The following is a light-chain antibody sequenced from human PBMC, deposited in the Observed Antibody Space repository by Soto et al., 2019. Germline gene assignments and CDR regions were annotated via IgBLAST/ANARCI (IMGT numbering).Light chain of an antibody. CDR3: SSSAGSNNLV. J-gene: IGLJ3*02. CDR1: SSDVGGYNY. V-gene: IGLV2-8*01. CDR2: EVS. Sequence: QSALTQPPSASGSPGQSVTISCTGTSSDVGGYNYVSWYQQHPGKAPKLMIYEVSKRPSVVPDRFSGSKSGNTASLTVSGLQAEDAADYYCSSSAGSNNLVFGGGTKVTVL.